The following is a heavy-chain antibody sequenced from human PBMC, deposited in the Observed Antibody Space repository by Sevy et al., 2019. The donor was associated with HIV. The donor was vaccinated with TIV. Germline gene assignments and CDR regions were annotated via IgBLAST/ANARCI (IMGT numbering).Heavy chain of an antibody. Sequence: GGSLRLSCAASGFSFSTYWMTWVRQAPGKGLERVATMNQDGTERDYVDSVKGRFTISRDNTETSLCLQMNSLSAEDTGVYYCMRKGLVDFSYSLDCGDQGTLLTTSA. J-gene: IGHJ4*02. CDR3: MRKGLVDFSYSLDC. D-gene: IGHD5-18*01. CDR2: MNQDGTER. CDR1: GFSFSTYW. V-gene: IGHV3-7*01.